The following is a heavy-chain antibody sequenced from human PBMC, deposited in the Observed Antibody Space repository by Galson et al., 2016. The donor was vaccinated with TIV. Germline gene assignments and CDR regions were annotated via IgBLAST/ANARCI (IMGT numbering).Heavy chain of an antibody. CDR2: ISAGGNT. Sequence: SLRLSCAASGLSVNINYMTWVRQAPGKGLEWVSLISAGGNTYYCDSVKRGFTISRDNFKNTLYLQMDSLRVEDTAIYYCARDRVVDATYYYYYYGMDVWGQGAAVTVS. CDR3: ARDRVVDATYYYYYYGMDV. D-gene: IGHD2-15*01. CDR1: GLSVNINY. V-gene: IGHV3-66*01. J-gene: IGHJ6*02.